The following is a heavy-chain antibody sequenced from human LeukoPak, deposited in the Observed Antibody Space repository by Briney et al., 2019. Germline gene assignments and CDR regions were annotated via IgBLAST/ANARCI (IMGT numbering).Heavy chain of an antibody. D-gene: IGHD5-12*01. Sequence: GGSLRLSCAASGFTFSSYGMHWVRQAPGKGLEWVAVICYDGSNKYYADSVKGRFTISRDNSKNTLYMQMNSLRAEDTAVYSCARDNGDIVATATYYFDYRGQGTLVTVSS. J-gene: IGHJ4*02. CDR3: ARDNGDIVATATYYFDY. CDR2: ICYDGSNK. CDR1: GFTFSSYG. V-gene: IGHV3-33*01.